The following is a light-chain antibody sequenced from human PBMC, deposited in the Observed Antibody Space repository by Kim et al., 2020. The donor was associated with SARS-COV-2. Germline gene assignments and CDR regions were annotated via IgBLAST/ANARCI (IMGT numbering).Light chain of an antibody. CDR1: SSDVGGYDY. Sequence: QSSTISCTGTSSDVGGYDYVAWYQHHPGKAPKLMLFDVSKRPSGVSNRFSGSKSGNTASLTISGLQAEDEADYYCSSYTSSNINYVFGTGTKVTVL. CDR3: SSYTSSNINYV. V-gene: IGLV2-14*03. CDR2: DVS. J-gene: IGLJ1*01.